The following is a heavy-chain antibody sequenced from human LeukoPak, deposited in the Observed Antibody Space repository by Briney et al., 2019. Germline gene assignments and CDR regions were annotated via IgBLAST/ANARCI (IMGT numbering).Heavy chain of an antibody. D-gene: IGHD5-18*01. CDR3: ARDPKGGYSYGWGAFDI. Sequence: GGSLRLSCAASGFTFSSYAMHWVRQAPGKGLEWVAPISYDGSNKYYADSVKGRFTISRDNSKNTLYLQMNSLSTEDTAVYYCARDPKGGYSYGWGAFDIWGQGTMVTVSS. CDR2: ISYDGSNK. J-gene: IGHJ3*02. V-gene: IGHV3-30-3*01. CDR1: GFTFSSYA.